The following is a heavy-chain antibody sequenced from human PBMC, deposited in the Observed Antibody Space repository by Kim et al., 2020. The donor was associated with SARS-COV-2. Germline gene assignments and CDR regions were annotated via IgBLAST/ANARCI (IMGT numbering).Heavy chain of an antibody. D-gene: IGHD3-10*01. CDR3: ASARTMYYYGSGSIDP. CDR1: GFTFSSYA. V-gene: IGHV3-30*04. J-gene: IGHJ5*02. Sequence: GGSLRLSCAASGFTFSSYAIHWVRQAPGKGLEWVAVISYDGSNKYYEDSVKGRFTISRDNSKNTLYLQMNSLRAEDTAVYYCASARTMYYYGSGSIDPWGQGTLVTVSS. CDR2: ISYDGSNK.